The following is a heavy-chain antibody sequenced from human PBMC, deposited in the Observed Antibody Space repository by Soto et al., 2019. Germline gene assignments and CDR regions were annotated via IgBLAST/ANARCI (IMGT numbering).Heavy chain of an antibody. Sequence: VKCSFKASVYTFTGCYIHWLRQAPCQVLECMGWINPKSGATKYAQRFQGRVTMTRDTSLNKAYMDMTTLRSDDRAVYFCVRPGISVPGHFYTYDMEVRGQRSTVTVSS. J-gene: IGHJ6*02. V-gene: IGHV1-2*02. CDR1: VYTFTGCY. D-gene: IGHD6-19*01. CDR3: VRPGISVPGHFYTYDMEV. CDR2: INPKSGAT.